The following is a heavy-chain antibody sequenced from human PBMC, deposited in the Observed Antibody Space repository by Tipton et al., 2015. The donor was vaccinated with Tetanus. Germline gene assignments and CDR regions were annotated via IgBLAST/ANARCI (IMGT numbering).Heavy chain of an antibody. D-gene: IGHD3-10*01. J-gene: IGHJ5*02. CDR1: GGSISSSDHY. V-gene: IGHV4-31*03. CDR3: ARASATILRGVMIRGTGWFDP. Sequence: LRLSCSVSGGSISSSDHYWGWIRQHPGKGLEWIGYIHYSGNTFYKPSLKSRVTISVDTSKKQFSLKMTSVTAADTAVYFCARASATILRGVMIRGTGWFDPWGQGTLVTVSS. CDR2: IHYSGNT.